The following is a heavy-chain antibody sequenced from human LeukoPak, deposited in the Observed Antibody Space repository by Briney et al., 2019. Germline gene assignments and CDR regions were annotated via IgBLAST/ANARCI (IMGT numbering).Heavy chain of an antibody. CDR1: GFIFSDFS. D-gene: IGHD1-1*01. J-gene: IGHJ4*02. CDR3: ARDGATGTTLDY. V-gene: IGHV3-21*01. CDR2: ISSSSSYI. Sequence: GGSLRLSCAASGFIFSDFSMNWVRQAPGKGLEWVSSISSSSSYIYYADSVKGRFTISRDNAKNSLYLQMNSLRAEDTAVYYCARDGATGTTLDYWGRGTLVTVSS.